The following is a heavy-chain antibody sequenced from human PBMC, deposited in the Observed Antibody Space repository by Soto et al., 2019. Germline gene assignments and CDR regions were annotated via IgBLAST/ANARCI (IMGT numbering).Heavy chain of an antibody. CDR1: GGTFSSYA. Sequence: QVQLVQSGAEVKKPGSSVKVSCKASGGTFSSYAISWVRQAPGQGLEWMGGIIPIFGTANYAQKFQGRVTITADKSTSTAYMELSSLRSEDTAVYYCARAQXXXXYCGGDCYSGGFDYWGQGTLVTVSS. CDR3: ARAQXXXXYCGGDCYSGGFDY. D-gene: IGHD2-21*02. CDR2: IIPIFGTA. J-gene: IGHJ4*02. V-gene: IGHV1-69*06.